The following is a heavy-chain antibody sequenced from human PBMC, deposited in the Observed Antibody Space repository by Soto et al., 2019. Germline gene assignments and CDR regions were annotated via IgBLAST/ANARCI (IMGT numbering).Heavy chain of an antibody. CDR1: GVTFSSYA. J-gene: IGHJ5*02. D-gene: IGHD2-15*01. Sequence: SVKVSCKASGVTFSSYAISWVRQAPGQGLEWMGGIIPIFGTANYAQKFQGRVTITADESTSTAYMELSSLRSEDTAVYYCASQSGSDCSGGSCFLNWFDPWGQGTLVTVSS. CDR2: IIPIFGTA. CDR3: ASQSGSDCSGGSCFLNWFDP. V-gene: IGHV1-69*13.